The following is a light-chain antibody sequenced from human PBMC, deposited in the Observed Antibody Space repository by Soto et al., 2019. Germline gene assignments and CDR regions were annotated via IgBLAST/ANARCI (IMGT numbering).Light chain of an antibody. CDR2: WAS. CDR3: QQYYSTPWT. CDR1: QSVLYRSTNKNY. Sequence: DIVMTQSPDSLAVSLGERATINCKSSQSVLYRSTNKNYLAWYQQKPGQPPKLLIYWASTRESGVPDRFSGSESGTDFTLTISSLQAEDVAVYYCQQYYSTPWTFGQGTKVEIK. V-gene: IGKV4-1*01. J-gene: IGKJ1*01.